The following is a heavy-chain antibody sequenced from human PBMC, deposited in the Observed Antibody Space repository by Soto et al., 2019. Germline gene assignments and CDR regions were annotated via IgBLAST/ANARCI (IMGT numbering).Heavy chain of an antibody. CDR1: GFTFSSYW. Sequence: PGGSLRLSCAASGFTFSSYWMSWVRQAPGKGLEWVANIKQDGSEKYYVDSVKGRFTISRDNAKNSLYLQMNSLRAEDTAVYYCARYGSGSYSGYSAFDIWGQGTMVTVSS. V-gene: IGHV3-7*01. CDR2: IKQDGSEK. CDR3: ARYGSGSYSGYSAFDI. D-gene: IGHD3-10*01. J-gene: IGHJ3*02.